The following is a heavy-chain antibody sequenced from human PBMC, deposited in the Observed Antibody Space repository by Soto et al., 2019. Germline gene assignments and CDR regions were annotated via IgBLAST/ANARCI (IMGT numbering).Heavy chain of an antibody. CDR1: GYTFTSYY. CDR2: INPSGGST. J-gene: IGHJ6*02. V-gene: IGHV1-46*01. Sequence: ASVKVSCKASGYTFTSYYMHWVRQAPGQGLEWMGIINPSGGSTSYAQKFQGRVTMTRDTSTSTVYMELSSLRSEDTAVYYCASWSAYYDFWSGSPYGMDVWGQGTTVTVSS. CDR3: ASWSAYYDFWSGSPYGMDV. D-gene: IGHD3-3*01.